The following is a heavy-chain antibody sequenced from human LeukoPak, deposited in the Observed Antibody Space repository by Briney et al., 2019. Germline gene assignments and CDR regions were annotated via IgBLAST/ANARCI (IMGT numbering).Heavy chain of an antibody. V-gene: IGHV5-51*01. CDR1: GYSFTTYW. Sequence: GESLKISCKGSGYSFTTYWIGWVRQMPGKGLGWMGIIYPGDSDTRYSPSFQGQVTISADKSISTAYLQWSSLKASDSAMYYCASYYYDSSGYYRDYWGQGTLVTVSS. J-gene: IGHJ4*02. CDR2: IYPGDSDT. CDR3: ASYYYDSSGYYRDY. D-gene: IGHD3-22*01.